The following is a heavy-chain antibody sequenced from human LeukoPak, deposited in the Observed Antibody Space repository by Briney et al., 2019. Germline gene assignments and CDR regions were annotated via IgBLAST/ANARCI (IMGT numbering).Heavy chain of an antibody. V-gene: IGHV3-74*01. CDR3: ASYRGDFWSGYYSNWFDP. CDR1: GFTFSSYW. J-gene: IGHJ5*02. CDR2: INSDGSST. Sequence: PGGSLRLSCAASGFTFSSYWMHWVRQAPGKGLVWVSRINSDGSSTSYADYVKGRFTISRGNAKNTLYLQMNSLRAEDTAVYYCASYRGDFWSGYYSNWFDPWGQGTLVTVSS. D-gene: IGHD3-3*01.